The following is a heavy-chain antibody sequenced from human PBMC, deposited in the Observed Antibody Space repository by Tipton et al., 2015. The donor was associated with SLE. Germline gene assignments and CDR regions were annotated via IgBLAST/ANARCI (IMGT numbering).Heavy chain of an antibody. V-gene: IGHV4-59*11. CDR3: ARGFVTTSRVWNGFDI. D-gene: IGHD1-14*01. J-gene: IGHJ3*02. Sequence: TLSLTCTVSGGSISSHYWSWIRQPPGKGLEWIGSLYHTGTSCYNPSLKSRVTISVDTSKRQFSLRLSSVTAADTAVYYCARGFVTTSRVWNGFDIWGQGTLVNVSS. CDR1: GGSISSHY. CDR2: LYHTGTS.